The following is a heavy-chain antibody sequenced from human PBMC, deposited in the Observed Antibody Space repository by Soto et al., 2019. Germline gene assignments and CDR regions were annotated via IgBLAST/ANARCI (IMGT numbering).Heavy chain of an antibody. Sequence: PGGSVRLSCAASDFDFSSYGIHWVRQAPGKGLEWVAASSYDGRETFYADSAKGRFTVSKEMSKNTAFLQMNALRHEDTAVYFCARDSGWPILNFDNWGQGTPVTAPQ. V-gene: IGHV3-30*03. D-gene: IGHD3-10*01. CDR2: SSYDGRET. J-gene: IGHJ4*02. CDR1: DFDFSSYG. CDR3: ARDSGWPILNFDN.